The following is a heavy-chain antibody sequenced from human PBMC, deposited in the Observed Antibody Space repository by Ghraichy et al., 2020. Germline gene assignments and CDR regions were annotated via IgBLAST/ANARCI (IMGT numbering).Heavy chain of an antibody. CDR3: AKAIWQQLGEYYFDY. Sequence: GGSLRLSCAASGFTFSSYAMSWVRQAPGKGLEWVSAISGSGGSTYYADSVKGRFTISRDNSKNTLYLQMNSLRAEDTAVYYCAKAIWQQLGEYYFDYWGQGTLVTVSS. CDR2: ISGSGGST. D-gene: IGHD6-13*01. CDR1: GFTFSSYA. J-gene: IGHJ4*02. V-gene: IGHV3-23*01.